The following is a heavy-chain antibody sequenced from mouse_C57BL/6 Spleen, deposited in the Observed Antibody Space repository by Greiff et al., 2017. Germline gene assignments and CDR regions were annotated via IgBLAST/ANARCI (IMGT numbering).Heavy chain of an antibody. CDR1: GYTFTSYW. Sequence: QVQLQQPGAELVKPGASVKMSCTASGYTFTSYWITWVKQRPGQGLEWIGDIYPGSGSTNYNEKFKSKATLTVDTSSSTAYMQLSSLTSEDSAVYYCARPYYGSSYVGDWYFDVWGTGTTVTVSS. D-gene: IGHD1-1*01. V-gene: IGHV1-55*01. J-gene: IGHJ1*03. CDR2: IYPGSGST. CDR3: ARPYYGSSYVGDWYFDV.